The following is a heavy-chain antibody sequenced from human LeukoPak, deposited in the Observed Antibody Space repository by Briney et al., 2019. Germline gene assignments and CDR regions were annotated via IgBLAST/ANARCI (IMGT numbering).Heavy chain of an antibody. CDR1: GDSVSSNSGA. CDR2: TYYRYKWYN. D-gene: IGHD6-19*01. CDR3: ARSSVAVTGAFDY. V-gene: IGHV6-1*01. Sequence: SQTLSLTCAISGDSVSSNSGAWNWIRQSPARGLEWLGRTYYRYKWYNDYAVSVKSRITINPDTSNNHFSLHLNSVTPEDTAVYYCARSSVAVTGAFDYWGQGTLVTVSS. J-gene: IGHJ4*02.